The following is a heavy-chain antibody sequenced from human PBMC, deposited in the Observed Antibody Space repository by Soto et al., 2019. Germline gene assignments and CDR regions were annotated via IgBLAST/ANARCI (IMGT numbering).Heavy chain of an antibody. CDR2: IHYSGST. V-gene: IGHV4-59*08. CDR1: GGSISSYY. D-gene: IGHD5-18*01. J-gene: IGHJ5*02. CDR3: ARRDVDTESWWWFDP. Sequence: PSETLSLTCTVSGGSISSYYWSWIRQPPGKGLEWIGYIHYSGSTNYNPSLKSRVTMSVDTSKNQFSLKLNSVTAADTAVYYCARRDVDTESWWWFDPWGQGTLVTVSS.